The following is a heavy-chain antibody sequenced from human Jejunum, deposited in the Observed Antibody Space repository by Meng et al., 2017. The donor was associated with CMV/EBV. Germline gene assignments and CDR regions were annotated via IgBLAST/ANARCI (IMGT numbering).Heavy chain of an antibody. V-gene: IGHV2-5*01. CDR2: IYWNDDQ. CDR3: AHLRGPIAARLGYFDY. Sequence: SLSTSGEGVGWIRQPPGKALEWLAVIYWNDDQRSSPSLRSRLTITKDTSENQVVLTMTNMDPVDTATYYCAHLRGPIAARLGYFDYWGQGTLVTVSS. J-gene: IGHJ4*02. D-gene: IGHD7-27*01. CDR1: SLSTSGEG.